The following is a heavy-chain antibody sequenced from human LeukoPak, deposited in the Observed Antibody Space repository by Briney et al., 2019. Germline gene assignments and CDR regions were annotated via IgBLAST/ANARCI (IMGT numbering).Heavy chain of an antibody. CDR3: AREVTAAGPLNY. CDR1: GYTFTGYY. J-gene: IGHJ4*02. V-gene: IGHV1-2*04. D-gene: IGHD6-13*01. Sequence: ASVKVSCKASGYTFTGYYMHWVRQAPGQGLEWKGWINPNSGGTNYAQKFQGWVTMTRDTSISTAYMELSRLRSDDTAVYYCAREVTAAGPLNYWGQGTLVTVSS. CDR2: INPNSGGT.